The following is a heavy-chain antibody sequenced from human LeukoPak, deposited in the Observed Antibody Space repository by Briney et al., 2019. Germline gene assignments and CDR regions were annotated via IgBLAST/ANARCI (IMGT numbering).Heavy chain of an antibody. CDR3: ARDLEDSSGYYYGGGGDY. J-gene: IGHJ4*02. CDR1: GFTFSSYS. Sequence: GGSLRLSCAASGFTFSSYSMNWVRQAPGKGLEWVSSISSSSSYIYYADSVKGRFTISRDNAKNSLYLQMNSLRAEDTAVYYCARDLEDSSGYYYGGGGDYWGQGTLVTVSS. CDR2: ISSSSSYI. D-gene: IGHD3-22*01. V-gene: IGHV3-21*01.